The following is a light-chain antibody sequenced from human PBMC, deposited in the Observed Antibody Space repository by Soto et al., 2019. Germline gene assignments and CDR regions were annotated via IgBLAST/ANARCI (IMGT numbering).Light chain of an antibody. V-gene: IGKV3-20*01. CDR1: QSVSSRY. CDR2: GAS. Sequence: EIVVAQSPGTLSLSPGERAILSSRASQSVSSRYLAWYQQKSGQAPRLLIFGASSRATGIPDRFSGSGSGTDFTLTISRLEPEDFAVYYCQQYGSLPTFGQGTKLEIK. J-gene: IGKJ2*01. CDR3: QQYGSLPT.